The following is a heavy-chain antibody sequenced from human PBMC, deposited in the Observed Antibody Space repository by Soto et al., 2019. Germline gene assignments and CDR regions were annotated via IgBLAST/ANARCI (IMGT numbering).Heavy chain of an antibody. J-gene: IGHJ3*01. CDR2: IYVGGNR. D-gene: IGHD1-26*01. CDR3: AREGASGSSYGSFDV. Sequence: PGGSLRLSCAASGFSVSSNYMTWVRQAPGKGLEWVSVIYVGGNRYYSVSVEGRFTISRDTTENTVYLQMNSLRDEDTAVYYCAREGASGSSYGSFDVWGQGTMVTVSS. CDR1: GFSVSSNY. V-gene: IGHV3-66*01.